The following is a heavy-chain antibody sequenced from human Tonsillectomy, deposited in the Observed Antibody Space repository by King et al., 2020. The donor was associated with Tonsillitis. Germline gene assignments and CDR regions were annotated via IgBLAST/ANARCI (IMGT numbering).Heavy chain of an antibody. V-gene: IGHV3-48*01. CDR2: ISSSSRTI. CDR3: AIALPELQGAFDV. D-gene: IGHD1-14*01. CDR1: GFSFGTSG. Sequence: QLVQSGGGLVQPGGSLRLSCAASGFSFGTSGLNWVRQAPGKGLEWVSYISSSSRTIYYADSVKGRFTISRDNAENSLYLQMNSLRAEDTAVYYCAIALPELQGAFDVWGQGTMVTVSS. J-gene: IGHJ3*01.